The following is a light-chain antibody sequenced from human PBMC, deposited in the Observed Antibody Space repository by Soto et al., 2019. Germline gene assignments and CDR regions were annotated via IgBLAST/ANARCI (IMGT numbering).Light chain of an antibody. V-gene: IGLV2-8*01. J-gene: IGLJ1*01. CDR1: SSDVGGYKY. Sequence: QSALTQPPSASGSPGQSVTISCTGTSSDVGGYKYVSWYQQHPGKAPKLMIFVVNKRPSGVPDRFSGSKSGNTASLTVSGLQAEDEADYYCRSYAGINNLGVFGIVTKLTVL. CDR2: VVN. CDR3: RSYAGINNLGV.